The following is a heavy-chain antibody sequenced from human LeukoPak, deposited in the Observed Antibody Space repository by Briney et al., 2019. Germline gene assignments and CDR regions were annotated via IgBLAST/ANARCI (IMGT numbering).Heavy chain of an antibody. D-gene: IGHD4-23*01. CDR1: GFTFNNYA. J-gene: IGHJ4*02. CDR2: ISSGSRTI. CDR3: ARVAAGHSVNYFDY. V-gene: IGHV3-48*02. Sequence: GGSLRLSCAASGFTFNNYALAWVRQAPGQGLEWVSYISSGSRTIYYADSVKGRLTISRDNAKNSLYLQMSSLRDEDTAVYYCARVAAGHSVNYFDYWGQGTLVTVSS.